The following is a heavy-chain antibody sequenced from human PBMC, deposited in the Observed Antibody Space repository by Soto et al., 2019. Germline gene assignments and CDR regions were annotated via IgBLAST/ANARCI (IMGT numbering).Heavy chain of an antibody. CDR3: ARSAIATHWFFDF. J-gene: IGHJ2*01. Sequence: XETLSVXSTVSGGSISSSRYDWGWIRQAPGKGLEWLATIYYTGYTYHNPSLKSHVTISVDTSKNQFSLKLTSVTAADTALYYCARSAIATHWFFDFWGRGTLVTVSS. CDR2: IYYTGYT. V-gene: IGHV4-39*01. CDR1: GGSISSSRYD. D-gene: IGHD5-18*01.